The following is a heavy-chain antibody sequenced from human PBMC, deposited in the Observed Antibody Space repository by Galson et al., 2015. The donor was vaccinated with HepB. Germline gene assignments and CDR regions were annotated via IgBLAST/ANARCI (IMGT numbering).Heavy chain of an antibody. Sequence: SLRLSCAASGFTFSSYGMHWVRQAPGKGLEWVAVIWYDGSNKYYADSVRGRFTISRDNSKNTLYLQMNSLRAEDTAVYYCARGPPIDCGGDCPSGAFDIWGQGTMVTVSS. CDR1: GFTFSSYG. J-gene: IGHJ3*02. CDR3: ARGPPIDCGGDCPSGAFDI. D-gene: IGHD2-21*02. V-gene: IGHV3-33*01. CDR2: IWYDGSNK.